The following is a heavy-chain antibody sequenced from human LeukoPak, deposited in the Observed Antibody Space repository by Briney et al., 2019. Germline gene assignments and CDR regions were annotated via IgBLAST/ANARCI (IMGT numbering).Heavy chain of an antibody. CDR1: GFSFSDYY. CDR2: ISGSATST. V-gene: IGHV3-11*04. D-gene: IGHD6-19*01. J-gene: IGHJ4*02. Sequence: GGSLRLSCAASGFSFSDYYMTWIRQAPGKGLEWLAFISGSATSTYYAPSVKGRFTISRDNTKNSVYLQMNSLRAEDTAVYYCAGSSGWLFDYWGQGTLVAVSS. CDR3: AGSSGWLFDY.